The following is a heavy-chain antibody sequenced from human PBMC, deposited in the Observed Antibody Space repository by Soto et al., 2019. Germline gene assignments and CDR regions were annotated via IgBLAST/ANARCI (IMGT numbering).Heavy chain of an antibody. Sequence: ASVKVSCKASGFTFSNYGLNWVRQAPGQGLEWMGWVSANNGHTNYAQNLQGRVSMTTDTSTSTAYMELRGLTFDDTAVYYCARDIESVTAKHFFYYYAMDFWGQGTTGTVSS. J-gene: IGHJ6*02. CDR1: GFTFSNYG. CDR2: VSANNGHT. CDR3: ARDIESVTAKHFFYYYAMDF. D-gene: IGHD2-8*01. V-gene: IGHV1-18*01.